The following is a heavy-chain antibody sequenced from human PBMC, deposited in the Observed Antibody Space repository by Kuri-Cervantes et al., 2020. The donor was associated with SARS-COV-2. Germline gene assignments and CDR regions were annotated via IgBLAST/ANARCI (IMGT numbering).Heavy chain of an antibody. Sequence: GESLKISCAASGFTFSSYAMHWVRQAPGKGLEWVAVISYDGSNKYYADSVKGRFTISRDNSKNTLYLQMNSLRAEDTAVYYCARYDSSAENEGTVCYWSQGTLVTVSS. CDR1: GFTFSSYA. D-gene: IGHD3-22*01. V-gene: IGHV3-30-3*01. J-gene: IGHJ4*02. CDR2: ISYDGSNK. CDR3: ARYDSSAENEGTVCY.